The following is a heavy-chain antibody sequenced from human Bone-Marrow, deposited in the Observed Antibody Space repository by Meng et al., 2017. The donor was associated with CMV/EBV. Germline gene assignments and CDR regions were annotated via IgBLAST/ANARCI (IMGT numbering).Heavy chain of an antibody. D-gene: IGHD3-3*01. CDR2: INPNSGGT. CDR1: GYMFTDYY. CDR3: ARVRTRTIFGVVDYYFDY. Sequence: ASVKVSCKASGYMFTDYYMHWVRQAPGQGPEWMGRINPNSGGTKFSQNFQGRVTMTRDTSVSTAYMELSRLKSDDTAVYYCARVRTRTIFGVVDYYFDYWGQGTRVTVSS. V-gene: IGHV1-2*06. J-gene: IGHJ4*02.